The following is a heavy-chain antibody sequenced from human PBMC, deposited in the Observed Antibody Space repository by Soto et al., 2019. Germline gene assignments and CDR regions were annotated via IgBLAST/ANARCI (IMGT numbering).Heavy chain of an antibody. CDR2: VYHTGDT. D-gene: IGHD2-21*02. J-gene: IGHJ5*02. Sequence: QVQLQESGPRLVKPSGSXSLTCGVSGGTVASSHXWXXXRXXXGGGLEWIGNVYHTGDTNFNPFLQSQVTISVDKSNNQFSLRLNSLTAADTAVYFCAREIVTAGGNNYFDPWGPGTLVTVSS. CDR3: AREIVTAGGNNYFDP. CDR1: GGTVASSHX. V-gene: IGHV4-4*02.